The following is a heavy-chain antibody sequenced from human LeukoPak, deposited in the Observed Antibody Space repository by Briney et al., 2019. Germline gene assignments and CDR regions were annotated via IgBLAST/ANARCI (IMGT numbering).Heavy chain of an antibody. CDR3: ARVQVAPYYYGMDV. CDR2: IYYSGST. J-gene: IGHJ6*02. D-gene: IGHD5-12*01. Sequence: SETLSLTCTVSGGSISSYYWRWIRQPPGKGLEWIGYIYYSGSTNYNPSLKSRVTISVDTCKNQFSLKLSSVTAADTAVYYCARVQVAPYYYGMDVWGQGTTVTVSS. V-gene: IGHV4-59*01. CDR1: GGSISSYY.